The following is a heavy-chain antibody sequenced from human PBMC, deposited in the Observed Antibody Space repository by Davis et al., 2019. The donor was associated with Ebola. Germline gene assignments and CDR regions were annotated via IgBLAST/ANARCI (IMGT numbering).Heavy chain of an antibody. CDR2: IWYDGSNK. CDR3: AKQADSSSWYYFDY. CDR1: GFTFSSYG. V-gene: IGHV3-33*06. Sequence: PGGSLRLSCAASGFTFSSYGMHWVRQAPGKGLEWVAVIWYDGSNKYYADSVKGRFTISRDNSKNTLYLQMNSLRADDTAVYYCAKQADSSSWYYFDYWGQGTLVTVSS. D-gene: IGHD6-13*01. J-gene: IGHJ4*02.